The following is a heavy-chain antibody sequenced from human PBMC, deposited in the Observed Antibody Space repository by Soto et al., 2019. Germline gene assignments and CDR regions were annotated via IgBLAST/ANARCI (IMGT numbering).Heavy chain of an antibody. CDR3: ARLSSMVTSPLDY. CDR2: INPSGGST. D-gene: IGHD4-17*01. CDR1: GYTFTSYY. Sequence: QVQLEQSGAEVKKPGASVKVSCKASGYTFTSYYMHWVRQAPGQGLEWMGKINPSGGSTGYAQKFEGRVTMTRDTSTGTVYMELSSLRSEDTAVYYCARLSSMVTSPLDYWGQGTLVTVSS. J-gene: IGHJ4*02. V-gene: IGHV1-46*01.